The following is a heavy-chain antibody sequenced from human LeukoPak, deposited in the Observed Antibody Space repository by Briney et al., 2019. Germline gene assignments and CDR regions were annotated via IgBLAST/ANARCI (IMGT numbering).Heavy chain of an antibody. CDR1: GFTFSSHW. J-gene: IGHJ4*02. Sequence: GGSLRLSCAASGFTFSSHWMHWVRQAPGEGLVWVSRINNDGSDTMYADSVKGRFTSSRDNAKNTLYLQMNSLRADDTAVYYCARGLVGPDYWGQGTLVTVSS. CDR2: INNDGSDT. V-gene: IGHV3-74*03. D-gene: IGHD2-8*02. CDR3: ARGLVGPDY.